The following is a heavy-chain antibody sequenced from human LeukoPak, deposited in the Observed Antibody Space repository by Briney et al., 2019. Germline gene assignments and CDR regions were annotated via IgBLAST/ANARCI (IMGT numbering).Heavy chain of an antibody. CDR2: ISGGGGST. Sequence: GGSLRLSCAASGFTFSNYAITWVRQAPGKGLQWVSAISGGGGSTYYADSVKGRFTISRDNSKNTLYLQMNSLRAEDTAVYYCARGKVAGYFDYWGQGTLVTVSS. J-gene: IGHJ4*02. CDR1: GFTFSNYA. CDR3: ARGKVAGYFDY. D-gene: IGHD6-19*01. V-gene: IGHV3-23*01.